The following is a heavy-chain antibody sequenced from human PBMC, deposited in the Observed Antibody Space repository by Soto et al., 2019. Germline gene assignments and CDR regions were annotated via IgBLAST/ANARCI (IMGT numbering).Heavy chain of an antibody. CDR2: IKQDGSEK. D-gene: IGHD5-18*01. V-gene: IGHV3-7*01. CDR1: GFSFSSYW. CDR3: ARVGYGNGWIWDS. Sequence: GGSLRLSCAAPGFSFSSYWMSWVRQASGKGLEWVANIKQDGSEKYYVDSVKGRFTLSRDNAKNSLPLQMSSLRDEDTAISFLARVGYGNGWIWDSWGQGTLVTVPS. J-gene: IGHJ5*01.